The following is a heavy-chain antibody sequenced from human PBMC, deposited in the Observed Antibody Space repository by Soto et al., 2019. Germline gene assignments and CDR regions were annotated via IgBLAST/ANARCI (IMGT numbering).Heavy chain of an antibody. D-gene: IGHD5-12*01. V-gene: IGHV1-2*02. CDR3: ARESGGATATLAYYYFYMDV. Sequence: QVQLVQSGAEVRKPGASVTVSCRSSGDSFNDYYIHWVRQAPGQGFEWMGWINPNGGVTKYAQKFQGGVSMTRDTSIRTVYMQLSRLGSDDTAVYYCARESGGATATLAYYYFYMDVWGTGTTVTVTS. CDR1: GDSFNDYY. CDR2: INPNGGVT. J-gene: IGHJ6*03.